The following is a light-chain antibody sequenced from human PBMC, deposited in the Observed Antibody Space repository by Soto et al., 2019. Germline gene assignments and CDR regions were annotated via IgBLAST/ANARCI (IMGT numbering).Light chain of an antibody. J-gene: IGKJ1*01. V-gene: IGKV1-13*02. CDR3: QQYSTYPWT. CDR1: QGIDTS. CDR2: DAA. Sequence: AILLTPSPSSLSASVGDRVTITCRASQGIDTSLAWYQQKPGKPPQLLIYDAASLQSGVPSTFSGSGSGTEFTLTINRLQPDDFATYYCQQYSTYPWTFGQGTKVDIK.